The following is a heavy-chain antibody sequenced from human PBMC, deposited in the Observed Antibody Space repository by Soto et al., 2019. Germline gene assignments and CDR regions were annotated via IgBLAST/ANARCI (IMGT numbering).Heavy chain of an antibody. V-gene: IGHV1-3*01. CDR1: GYTFTSYA. CDR2: INAGNGNT. J-gene: IGHJ4*02. D-gene: IGHD6-13*01. CDR3: ATSGELVHYFDY. Sequence: ASVKVSCKASGYTFTSYAMHWVRQAPGQRLEWMGWINAGNGNTKYSQKFQGRVTITRDTSASTAYMELSSLRSEDTAVYYCATSGELVHYFDYWGQGTLVTVSS.